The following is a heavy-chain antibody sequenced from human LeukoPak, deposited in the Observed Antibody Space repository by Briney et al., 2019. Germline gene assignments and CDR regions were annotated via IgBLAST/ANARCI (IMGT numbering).Heavy chain of an antibody. CDR3: ARGQGWYDAFDI. D-gene: IGHD2-15*01. CDR2: ISSSSSYI. Sequence: GGSLRLSCAASGFTFRSYSMNWVRQAPGKGLEWVSSISSSSSYIYYADSVKGRFTISRDNAKNSLYLQINSLRAEDTAVYYCARGQGWYDAFDIWGQGTMVTVSS. V-gene: IGHV3-21*01. CDR1: GFTFRSYS. J-gene: IGHJ3*02.